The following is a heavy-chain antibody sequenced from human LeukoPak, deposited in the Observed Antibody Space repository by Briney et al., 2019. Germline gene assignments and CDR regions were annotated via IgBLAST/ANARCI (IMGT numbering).Heavy chain of an antibody. CDR1: GFTFSSYW. CDR2: IYYSGST. Sequence: GSLRLSCAASGFTFSSYWMSWVRQAPGKGLEWIGSIYYSGSTYYNPSLKSRVTMSVDTSKNQFSLKLSSVTAADTAVYYCARARYSSGWYPFDYWGQGTLVTVSS. CDR3: ARARYSSGWYPFDY. V-gene: IGHV4-39*07. J-gene: IGHJ4*02. D-gene: IGHD6-19*01.